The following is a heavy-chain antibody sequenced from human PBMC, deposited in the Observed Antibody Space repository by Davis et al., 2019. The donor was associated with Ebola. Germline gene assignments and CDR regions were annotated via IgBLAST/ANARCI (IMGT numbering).Heavy chain of an antibody. J-gene: IGHJ6*03. V-gene: IGHV1-69*13. CDR3: ARDSGFGRPAVNYYYYYYMDV. D-gene: IGHD2-2*01. CDR1: GGTFSSYA. Sequence: SVKVSCKASGGTFSSYAISWVRQAPGQGLEWMGGIIPIFGTANYAQKFQGRVTITADESTSTAYMELSSLRSEDTAVYYCARDSGFGRPAVNYYYYYYMDVWGKGTTVTVSS. CDR2: IIPIFGTA.